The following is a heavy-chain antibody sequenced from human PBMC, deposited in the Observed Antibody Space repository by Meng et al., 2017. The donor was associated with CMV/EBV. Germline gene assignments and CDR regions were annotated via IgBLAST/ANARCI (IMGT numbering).Heavy chain of an antibody. CDR3: ARAAPDYYDSSGPPDY. CDR1: GGSISSGDYY. V-gene: IGHV4-30-4*08. J-gene: IGHJ4*02. CDR2: IYYSGST. Sequence: QGLLQESGQGLVKPSQTLSLTCTVSGGSISSGDYYWIWIRQPPGKGLEWIGYIYYSGSTYYNPSLKSRVTISVDTSKNQFSLKLSSVTAADTAVYYCARAAPDYYDSSGPPDYWGQGTLVTVSS. D-gene: IGHD3-22*01.